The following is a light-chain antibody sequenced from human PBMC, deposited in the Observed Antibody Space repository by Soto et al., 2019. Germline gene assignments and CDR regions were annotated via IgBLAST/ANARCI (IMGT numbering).Light chain of an antibody. CDR2: GAS. Sequence: DIQMTQSPSSVSASIGDTVTITCRASQDISILLAWYQQKPGRAPKLLIYGASTLESWVPSRFSGRGSGTDFTLTISSLQPEDVATYYCQKYNSAPRTFGQGTKVEIK. V-gene: IGKV1D-12*01. CDR3: QKYNSAPRT. J-gene: IGKJ1*01. CDR1: QDISIL.